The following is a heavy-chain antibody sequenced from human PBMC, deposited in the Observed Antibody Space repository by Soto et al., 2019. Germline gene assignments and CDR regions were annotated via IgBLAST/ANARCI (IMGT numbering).Heavy chain of an antibody. CDR3: ARSIAVAGTVDY. CDR2: INAGNGNT. J-gene: IGHJ4*02. V-gene: IGHV1-3*01. D-gene: IGHD6-19*01. CDR1: GYTFTSYA. Sequence: ASVKVSCKASGYTFTSYAMHWVRQAPGQRPEWMGWINAGNGNTKYSQKFQDRVTFTRDTSASTIYMEMSSLRSEDTAVYYCARSIAVAGTVDYWGQGTLVTV.